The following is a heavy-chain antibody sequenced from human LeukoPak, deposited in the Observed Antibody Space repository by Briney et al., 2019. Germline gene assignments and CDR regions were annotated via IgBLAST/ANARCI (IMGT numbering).Heavy chain of an antibody. V-gene: IGHV3-33*01. CDR1: GFTFSSYG. CDR2: IWSDGYKK. J-gene: IGHJ1*01. CDR3: ARDDDTTGYYSDFQH. D-gene: IGHD3-22*01. Sequence: GGSLRLSCSASGFTFSSYGMHWIRQAPGKGLEWVAVIWSDGYKKYYAESVKGRFTVSRDTSKNTLYLQMNSLRAEDTAVYYCARDDDTTGYYSDFQHWGQGTLVSVSS.